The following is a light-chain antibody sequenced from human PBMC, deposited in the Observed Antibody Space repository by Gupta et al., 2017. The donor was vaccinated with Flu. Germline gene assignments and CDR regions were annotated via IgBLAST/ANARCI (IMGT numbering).Light chain of an antibody. J-gene: IGKJ3*01. CDR2: GAS. Sequence: IVLTPSPDTLSLSPGERATLSCRASQNVGHNYLAWYQQKPGQAPRLIIYGASNRATGIPGLCGGRADTNYFTPTSSRQEDEYVVVYYEQHNNCPLTFGRGTXVDIK. CDR3: QHNNCPLT. CDR1: QNVGHNY. V-gene: IGKV3D-20*02.